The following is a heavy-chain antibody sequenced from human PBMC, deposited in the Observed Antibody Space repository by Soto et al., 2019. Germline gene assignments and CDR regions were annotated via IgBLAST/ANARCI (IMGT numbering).Heavy chain of an antibody. Sequence: GGSLRLSCAASGFTFSSYGMHWVRQAPGKGLEWVAVISYDGSNKYYADSVKGQFTISRDNSKNTLYLQMNSLRAEDTAVYYCAKDPTYYDFWSGYQPPDYWGKGTLVTVSS. V-gene: IGHV3-30*18. J-gene: IGHJ4*02. CDR2: ISYDGSNK. D-gene: IGHD3-3*01. CDR1: GFTFSSYG. CDR3: AKDPTYYDFWSGYQPPDY.